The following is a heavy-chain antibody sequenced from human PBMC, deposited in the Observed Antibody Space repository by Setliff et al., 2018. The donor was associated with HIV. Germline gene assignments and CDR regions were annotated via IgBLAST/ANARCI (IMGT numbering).Heavy chain of an antibody. CDR3: VRGRYCSGSNCPRLDN. Sequence: ETLSLTCRVSGGLMSGYFWSWVRQPPGKGLEWVACIYYTGNINQNPSLKSRVTISMDSSKRQFYLKLSSLTAADTAVYYCVRGRYCSGSNCPRLDNWGQGILVTVSS. D-gene: IGHD2-15*01. V-gene: IGHV4-59*01. J-gene: IGHJ4*02. CDR2: IYYTGNI. CDR1: GGLMSGYF.